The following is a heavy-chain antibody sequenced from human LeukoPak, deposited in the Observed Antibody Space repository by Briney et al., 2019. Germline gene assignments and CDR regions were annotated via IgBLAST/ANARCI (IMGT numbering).Heavy chain of an antibody. CDR1: GDSISGYY. CDR2: IYYSGTT. Sequence: SETLSLTCTVSGDSISGYYWSWIRQPLGKGLEWIGYIYYSGTTNYNPSLKSRVTISEDTSENQFSLRLSSVTAADTAVYYCARTTSYYYYGMDVWGHGTPVTVSS. D-gene: IGHD1-1*01. CDR3: ARTTSYYYYGMDV. V-gene: IGHV4-59*08. J-gene: IGHJ6*02.